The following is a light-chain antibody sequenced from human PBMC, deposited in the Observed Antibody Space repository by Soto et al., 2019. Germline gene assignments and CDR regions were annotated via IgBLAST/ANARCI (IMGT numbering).Light chain of an antibody. J-gene: IGLJ2*01. CDR2: DDR. Sequence: SYELTQSPSVSVAPGQTAMITCGGNDIGSKSVHWYQQRPGQAPVLVVYDDRDRPSGIPERFSGSNSGSTATLTISRVEAGDEADYYCQVWDRNNNHVLLGGGTKLTVL. CDR1: DIGSKS. V-gene: IGLV3-21*02. CDR3: QVWDRNNNHVL.